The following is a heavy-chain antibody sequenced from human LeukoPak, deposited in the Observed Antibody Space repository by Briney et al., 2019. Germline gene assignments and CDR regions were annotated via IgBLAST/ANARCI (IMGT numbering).Heavy chain of an antibody. D-gene: IGHD3-10*01. CDR1: GGSISSYY. V-gene: IGHV4-4*07. CDR3: ARYPAFGAAVDY. CDR2: IYTSGST. Sequence: SETLSLTCTVSGGSISSYYWSWIWQPAGKGLEWIGRIYTSGSTNYNPSLKSRVTMSVDTSKNQFSLKLSSVTAADTAVYYCARYPAFGAAVDYWGQGTLVTVSS. J-gene: IGHJ4*02.